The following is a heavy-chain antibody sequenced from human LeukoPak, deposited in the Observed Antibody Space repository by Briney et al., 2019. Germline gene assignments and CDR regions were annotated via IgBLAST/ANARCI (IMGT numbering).Heavy chain of an antibody. CDR1: GYSFTNYW. CDR3: ARLKRPKIDY. CDR2: VDCRDSDD. J-gene: IGHJ4*02. V-gene: IGHV5-51*01. Sequence: GESLKISFKASGYSFTNYWIGWVRQLPGKGLEWMGIVDCRDSDDRYSQSFHGQVTISVDKSISTAYLQWSSLKTSDSAMYYCARLKRPKIDYWGQGTLVTVSS.